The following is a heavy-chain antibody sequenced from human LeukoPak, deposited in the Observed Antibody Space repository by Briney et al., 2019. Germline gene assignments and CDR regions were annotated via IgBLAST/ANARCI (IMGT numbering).Heavy chain of an antibody. CDR1: GYTFTSYA. D-gene: IGHD3-22*01. J-gene: IGHJ4*02. V-gene: IGHV1-46*01. CDR2: INPSGGST. CDR3: ARVVVITLDFDY. Sequence: ASVKVSCKASGYTFTSYAMHWVRQAPGQGLEWMGIINPSGGSTSYAQKFQGRVTMTRDTSTSTVYMELSSLRSEDTAVYYCARVVVITLDFDYWGQGTLVTVSS.